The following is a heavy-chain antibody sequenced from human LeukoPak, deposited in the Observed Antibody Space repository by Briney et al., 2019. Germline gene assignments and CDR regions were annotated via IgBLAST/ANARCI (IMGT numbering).Heavy chain of an antibody. CDR1: GYTLTELP. Sequence: ASVKVSCKVSGYTLTELPMHWVRQAPGKGLEWMGGFDPEDGETIYAQKFQGRVTMTEDTSTDTAYMELSSLRSEDTAVYYCATGVWFGELEGNWGQGTLVTVSS. V-gene: IGHV1-24*01. J-gene: IGHJ4*02. D-gene: IGHD3-10*01. CDR3: ATGVWFGELEGN. CDR2: FDPEDGET.